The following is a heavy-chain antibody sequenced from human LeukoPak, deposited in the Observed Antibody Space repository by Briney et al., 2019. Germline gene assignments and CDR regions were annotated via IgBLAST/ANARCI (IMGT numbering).Heavy chain of an antibody. Sequence: SETLSLTCAVYGGSFSGYYWSWIRQPPGKGLEWIGEINHSGSTNYNPSLKSRVTISVGTSKNQFSLKLSSVTAADTAVYYCARGGVGIAARRDYFDYWGQGTLVTVSS. D-gene: IGHD6-6*01. CDR1: GGSFSGYY. J-gene: IGHJ4*02. CDR2: INHSGST. CDR3: ARGGVGIAARRDYFDY. V-gene: IGHV4-34*01.